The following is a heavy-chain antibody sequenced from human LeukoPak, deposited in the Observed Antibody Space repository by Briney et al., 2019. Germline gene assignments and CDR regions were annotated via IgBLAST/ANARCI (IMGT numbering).Heavy chain of an antibody. V-gene: IGHV5-51*01. D-gene: IGHD6-13*01. J-gene: IGHJ5*02. CDR2: IYPGDSDT. CDR3: ARLGLPGIAAAGTLYWFDP. CDR1: GYSFTSYW. Sequence: GESLKISCKGSGYSFTSYWIGWVREMPGKGLEWMGIIYPGDSDTRYSPSFQGQVTISADKSISTAYLQWSSLKASDTAMYYCARLGLPGIAAAGTLYWFDPWGQGTLVTVSS.